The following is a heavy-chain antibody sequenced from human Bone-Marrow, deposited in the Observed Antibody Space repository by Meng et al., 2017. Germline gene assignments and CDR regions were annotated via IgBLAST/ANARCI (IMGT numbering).Heavy chain of an antibody. CDR2: INHSGST. V-gene: IGHV4-34*01. D-gene: IGHD3-22*01. CDR3: ARLAYDSSGYWFDY. CDR1: GGSFSGYY. Sequence: QVQLQQWGAGLLKPSEPLSLTCAVYGGSFSGYYWSWIRQPPGKGLEWIGEINHSGSTNYNPSLKSQVTISVDTSKNQFSLKLSSVTAADTAVYYCARLAYDSSGYWFDYWGQGTLVTVSS. J-gene: IGHJ4*02.